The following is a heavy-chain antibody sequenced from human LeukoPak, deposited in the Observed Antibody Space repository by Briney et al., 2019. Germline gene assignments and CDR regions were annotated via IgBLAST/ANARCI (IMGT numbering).Heavy chain of an antibody. V-gene: IGHV1-18*01. CDR1: GYTFTSYG. CDR3: ARVNKLGDYYDSSGL. CDR2: ISAYNGNT. J-gene: IGHJ3*01. D-gene: IGHD3-22*01. Sequence: GASVKVSCKASGYTFTSYGISWVRQAPGQGLEWMGWISAYNGNTNYAQKLQGRVTMTTDTSTSTAYMELRSLRSDDTAVYYCARVNKLGDYYDSSGLWGQGTMVTVSS.